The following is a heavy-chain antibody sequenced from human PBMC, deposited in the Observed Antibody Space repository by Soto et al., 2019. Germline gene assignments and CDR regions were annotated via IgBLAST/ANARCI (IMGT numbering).Heavy chain of an antibody. Sequence: PSETLSLTCAVSGYPISSGYYWGWIRQSPGKGLEWIGSLYHSGSTYYNPSLKSRVTISVDSSKNQFSLRLTSVTAADTAVYYCANSSLGLEATYAFESWGQGTMVPVAS. J-gene: IGHJ3*02. V-gene: IGHV4-38-2*01. CDR3: ANSSLGLEATYAFES. CDR2: LYHSGST. D-gene: IGHD5-12*01. CDR1: GYPISSGYY.